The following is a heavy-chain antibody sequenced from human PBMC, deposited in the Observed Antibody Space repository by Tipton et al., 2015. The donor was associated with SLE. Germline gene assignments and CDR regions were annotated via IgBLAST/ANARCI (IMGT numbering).Heavy chain of an antibody. CDR1: GFTFSSYW. D-gene: IGHD4-17*01. V-gene: IGHV3-7*01. CDR3: AGPEVYYGDYGAY. J-gene: IGHJ4*02. Sequence: SLRLSCAASGFTFSSYWMSWVRQAPGKGLEWVANIKQDGSEKYYVDSVKGRFTISRDSAKNSLYLQMNSLRAEDTAVYYCAGPEVYYGDYGAYWGQGTLVTVSS. CDR2: IKQDGSEK.